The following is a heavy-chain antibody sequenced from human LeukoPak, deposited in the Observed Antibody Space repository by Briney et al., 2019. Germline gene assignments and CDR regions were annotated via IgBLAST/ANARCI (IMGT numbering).Heavy chain of an antibody. CDR2: TYYRSKWSN. CDR3: ARVSGGVFGY. J-gene: IGHJ4*02. D-gene: IGHD3-10*01. V-gene: IGHV6-1*01. CDR1: GDSVSSNSVT. Sequence: SQTLSLTCALSGDSVSSNSVTWNWLRQSPSRGLEWLGRTYYRSKWSNDYAVSMKSRITINPDTSKNQFSLQLNSVTPEDTAVYYCARVSGGVFGYWGQGTLVTVSS.